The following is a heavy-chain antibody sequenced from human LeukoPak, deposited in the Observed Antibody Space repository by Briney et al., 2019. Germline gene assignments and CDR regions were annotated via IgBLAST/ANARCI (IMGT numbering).Heavy chain of an antibody. CDR3: ARTNPGDAFDI. J-gene: IGHJ3*02. V-gene: IGHV3-72*01. CDR1: GFTFSDHY. CDR2: TRKKANSYST. Sequence: GGSLRLSCAASGFTFSDHYMDWVRQAPGKGLEWVGRTRKKANSYSTDYAESVKGSFTSSRDDSENSLYLQMNSLKTEDTAVYYCARTNPGDAFDIWGQGTVVTVSS.